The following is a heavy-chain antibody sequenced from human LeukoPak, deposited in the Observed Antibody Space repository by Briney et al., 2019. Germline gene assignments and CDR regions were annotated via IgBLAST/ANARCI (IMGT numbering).Heavy chain of an antibody. CDR1: GGSFSGYY. Sequence: SETLSLTCAVYGGSFSGYYWSWIRQPPGKGLEWIGEINHSGSTNYNPSLKSRVTISVDTSKNQFSLKLSSVTAADTAVYYCARRGIAAAARRKNYYDSSGYYYLFDYWGQGTLVTVSS. CDR3: ARRGIAAAARRKNYYDSSGYYYLFDY. D-gene: IGHD3-22*01. V-gene: IGHV4-34*01. J-gene: IGHJ4*02. CDR2: INHSGST.